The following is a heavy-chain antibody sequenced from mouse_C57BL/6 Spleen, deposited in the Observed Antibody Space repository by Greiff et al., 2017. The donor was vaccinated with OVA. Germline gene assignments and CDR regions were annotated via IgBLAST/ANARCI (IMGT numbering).Heavy chain of an antibody. V-gene: IGHV5-4*01. CDR1: GFTFSSYA. CDR3: ARDAGYYAMDY. Sequence: EVMLVESGGGLVKPGGSLKLSCAASGFTFSSYAMSWVRQTPEKRLEWVATISDGGSYTYYPDNVKGRFTISRDNAKNNLYLQMGHLKSEDTAMYYCARDAGYYAMDYWGQGTSVTVSS. J-gene: IGHJ4*01. CDR2: ISDGGSYT.